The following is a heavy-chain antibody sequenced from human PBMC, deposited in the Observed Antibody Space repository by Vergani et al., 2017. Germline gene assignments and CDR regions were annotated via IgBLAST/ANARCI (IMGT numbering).Heavy chain of an antibody. J-gene: IGHJ4*02. CDR2: INHRGSP. D-gene: IGHD3-10*01. CDR3: ASSYGAGSYPI. Sequence: QIQPQQWGGGLVKPSETLSLSCGVFNESLSGYYWAWICQALGRGPEWIGEINHRGSPTYNRSLRGRVSISAAPSKSQFSLTVNSVTAADTAVYYCASSYGAGSYPIWGQGSLVIVSS. CDR1: NESLSGYY. V-gene: IGHV4-34*02.